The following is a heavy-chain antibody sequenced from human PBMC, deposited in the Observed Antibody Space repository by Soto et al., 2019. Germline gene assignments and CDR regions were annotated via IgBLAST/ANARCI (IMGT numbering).Heavy chain of an antibody. Sequence: SLKVSCKAAGGTFSSNAISWVRQDPGQGLEWMGGIIAIFGTANYAQKFQGRVTITADKSTSTAYMELSSLRSEDTAVYYCARGTQYYYDSSGYYYRWFDPWGQGTLVTVSS. CDR2: IIAIFGTA. D-gene: IGHD3-22*01. CDR3: ARGTQYYYDSSGYYYRWFDP. CDR1: GGTFSSNA. V-gene: IGHV1-69*06. J-gene: IGHJ5*02.